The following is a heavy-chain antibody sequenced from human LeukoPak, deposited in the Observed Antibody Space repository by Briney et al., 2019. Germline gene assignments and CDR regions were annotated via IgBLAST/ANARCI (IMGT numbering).Heavy chain of an antibody. J-gene: IGHJ4*02. V-gene: IGHV3-13*01. CDR2: TGTAGDT. D-gene: IGHD2-8*01. CDR3: ARQNRNGFDY. CDR1: GFTFSTYD. Sequence: GGSLRVSCAASGFTFSTYDFHWVRQTTGKGLEWVSATGTAGDTWYSGSVKDRFTISRENAKSSMYLQMNSLRVGDTAVYYCARQNRNGFDYWGQGTLVTVSS.